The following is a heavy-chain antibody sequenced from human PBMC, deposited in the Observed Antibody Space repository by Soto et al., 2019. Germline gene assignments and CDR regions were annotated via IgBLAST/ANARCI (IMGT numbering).Heavy chain of an antibody. CDR3: AKEEFRGNEELFDY. D-gene: IGHD2-15*01. Sequence: PGGSLRLSCAASGFTFSTYTMTWVRQAPGKGLEWVSSISSSTNYIYYVDSVKGRFTISRDNSKNTLYLQMNSLRAEDTAVYYCAKEEFRGNEELFDYWGQGTLVTVSS. V-gene: IGHV3-21*04. CDR2: ISSSTNYI. CDR1: GFTFSTYT. J-gene: IGHJ4*02.